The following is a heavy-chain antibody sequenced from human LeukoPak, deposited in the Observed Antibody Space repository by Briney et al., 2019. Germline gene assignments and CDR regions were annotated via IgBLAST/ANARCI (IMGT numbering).Heavy chain of an antibody. J-gene: IGHJ4*02. D-gene: IGHD3-10*01. CDR1: GYTFTSYG. V-gene: IGHV1-18*04. CDR2: ISPYNGNT. Sequence: ASVKVSCKASGYTFTSYGISWVRQAPGQGLEWMGWISPYNGNTNYAQKLQGRVTMTTDTSTSTAYMELRSLRSDDTAVYDCAREALLFGELPFDYWGQGTLVTVSS. CDR3: AREALLFGELPFDY.